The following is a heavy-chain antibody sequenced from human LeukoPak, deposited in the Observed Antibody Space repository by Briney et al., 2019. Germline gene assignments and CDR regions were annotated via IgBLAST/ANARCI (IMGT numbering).Heavy chain of an antibody. CDR1: GGSIRRSDYH. CDR2: ISTSGST. J-gene: IGHJ3*02. CDR3: ARDAKGAFDI. V-gene: IGHV4-61*02. Sequence: PSQTLSLTCTVSGGSIRRSDYHWRWIRQPAGKGLEWIERISTSGSTNYNSSLKSRLTISADTSKKQFSLRLSSVTAADTAVYYCARDAKGAFDIWGQGTMVTVSS.